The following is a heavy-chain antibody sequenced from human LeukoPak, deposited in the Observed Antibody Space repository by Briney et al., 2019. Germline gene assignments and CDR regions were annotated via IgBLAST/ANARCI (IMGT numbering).Heavy chain of an antibody. CDR1: GGSTRSGRHH. Sequence: SETLSLTCSVSGGSTRSGRHHWAWVRQPPGKGLEFIGSLDESGRPYYNAPLKSRVTISEDSSGKQFSLNLSSVTAADTAVYYCARDLGGYPFFMDVWGRGSTVIVSS. V-gene: IGHV4-39*07. J-gene: IGHJ6*03. D-gene: IGHD2-15*01. CDR3: ARDLGGYPFFMDV. CDR2: LDESGRP.